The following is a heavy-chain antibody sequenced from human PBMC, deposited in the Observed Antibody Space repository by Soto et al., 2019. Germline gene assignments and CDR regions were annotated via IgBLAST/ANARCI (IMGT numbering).Heavy chain of an antibody. J-gene: IGHJ5*02. CDR3: ARETSSGWSIDWFDP. V-gene: IGHV1-18*01. CDR1: GYTFTSYG. Sequence: ASVKVSCKASGYTFTSYGISWVRRAPGQGLEWMGWISAYNGNTNYAQKLQGRVTMTTDTSTSTAYMELRSLRSDDTAVYYCARETSSGWSIDWFDPWGQGTLVTV. D-gene: IGHD6-19*01. CDR2: ISAYNGNT.